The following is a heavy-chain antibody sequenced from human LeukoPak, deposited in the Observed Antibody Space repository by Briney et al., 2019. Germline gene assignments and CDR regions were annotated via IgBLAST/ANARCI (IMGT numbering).Heavy chain of an antibody. CDR2: IYYSGST. Sequence: PSETLSLTCTVSGGSISSSTYYWGWIRQPPGEGLEWIGNIYYSGSTNYNPSLKSQVTISLDTSKNQFSLKLSSVTAADTAVYFCARAHVTRYYDRSGYYPHHFDYWGQGTLVTVSS. D-gene: IGHD3-22*01. CDR3: ARAHVTRYYDRSGYYPHHFDY. J-gene: IGHJ4*02. CDR1: GGSISSSTYY. V-gene: IGHV4-61*05.